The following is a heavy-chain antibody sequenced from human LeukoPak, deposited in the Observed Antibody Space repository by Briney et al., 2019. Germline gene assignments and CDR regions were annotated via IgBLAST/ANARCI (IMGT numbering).Heavy chain of an antibody. J-gene: IGHJ4*02. CDR1: GDSVSSNSAA. V-gene: IGHV6-1*01. CDR3: TRETGHFDY. CDR2: TYYRSKWYN. D-gene: IGHD7-27*01. Sequence: SQTLSLTCALSGDSVSSNSAAWNWFRQSPSRGLEWLGRTYYRSKWYNDYAVSVTSRITINPDTSKNQFSLQLNSVTPEDTAVYYCTRETGHFDYWGQGALVTVSS.